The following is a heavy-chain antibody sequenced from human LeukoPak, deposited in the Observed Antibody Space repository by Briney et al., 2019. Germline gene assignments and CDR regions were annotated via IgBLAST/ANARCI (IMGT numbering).Heavy chain of an antibody. J-gene: IGHJ4*02. CDR1: GFTFSGSA. CDR2: IRSKANSYAT. V-gene: IGHV3-73*01. Sequence: PGGSLRLSCAASGFTFSGSAMHWVRQASGKGLEWVGRIRSKANSYATAYAASVKGRFTISRDDSKNTAYLQMNNLKTEDTAVYYCARVMRVPHSGYKEFDYWGQGTLVTVSS. CDR3: ARVMRVPHSGYKEFDY. D-gene: IGHD5-12*01.